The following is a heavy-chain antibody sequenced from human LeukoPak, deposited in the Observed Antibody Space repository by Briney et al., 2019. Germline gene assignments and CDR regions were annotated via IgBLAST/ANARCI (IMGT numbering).Heavy chain of an antibody. CDR1: GFTFSDFW. J-gene: IGHJ5*02. CDR2: INTDGSST. Sequence: GGSLRLSCAASGFTFSDFWMHWVRQAPGKGLVWVSRINTDGSSTSYADSVKGRFTISRDNAKNTLYLQMNSLRAEDTAVYYCARSAWRYCSSTSCSNWFDPWGQGTLVTVSS. V-gene: IGHV3-74*01. CDR3: ARSAWRYCSSTSCSNWFDP. D-gene: IGHD2-2*01.